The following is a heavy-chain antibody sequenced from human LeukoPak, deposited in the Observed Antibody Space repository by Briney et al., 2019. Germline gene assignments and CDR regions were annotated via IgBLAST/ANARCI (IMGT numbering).Heavy chain of an antibody. CDR2: IKSKTDGGTT. V-gene: IGHV3-15*01. CDR1: GFTFSNAW. J-gene: IGHJ4*02. D-gene: IGHD3-16*01. CDR3: TTVRGKAGPYYDYVWGSPYYFDY. Sequence: GGSLRLSCAASGFTFSNAWMSWVRQAPGKGLEWVGRIKSKTDGGTTDYAAPVKGRFTISRDDSKNTLYLQMNSLKTEDTAVYYCTTVRGKAGPYYDYVWGSPYYFDYWGQGTLVTVSS.